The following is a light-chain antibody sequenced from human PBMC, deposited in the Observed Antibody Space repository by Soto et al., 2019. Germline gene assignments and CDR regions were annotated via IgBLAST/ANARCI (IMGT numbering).Light chain of an antibody. V-gene: IGLV2-8*01. CDR3: TSYSGTNYHYV. Sequence: QSVLTQPPSASGAFGQSVTISCTGTSSDVGGYNYVSWYQQHPGKAPKLMIYEVSERPSGVPDRFSGSKSGNTASLTVSGLQADDEADYYCTSYSGTNYHYVSRTGTKVNV. J-gene: IGLJ1*01. CDR2: EVS. CDR1: SSDVGGYNY.